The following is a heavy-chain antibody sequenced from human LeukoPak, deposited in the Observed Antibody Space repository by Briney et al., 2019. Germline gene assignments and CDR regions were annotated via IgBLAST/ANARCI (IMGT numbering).Heavy chain of an antibody. CDR1: GYTFTSYA. J-gene: IGHJ4*02. Sequence: ASVKVSCKASGYTFTSYAMNWVRQAPGQGLEWMGWINTNTGNPTYAQGFTGRFVFSLDTSVSTAYLQISSLKAEDTAVYYCARAFIDYYDSSGYRFFVYWGQGTLVTVSS. V-gene: IGHV7-4-1*02. D-gene: IGHD3-22*01. CDR3: ARAFIDYYDSSGYRFFVY. CDR2: INTNTGNP.